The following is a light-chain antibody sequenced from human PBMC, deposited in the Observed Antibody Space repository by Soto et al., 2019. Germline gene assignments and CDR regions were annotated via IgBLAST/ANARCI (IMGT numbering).Light chain of an antibody. J-gene: IGLJ2*01. CDR3: CSYAGSSTKV. V-gene: IGLV2-23*02. Sequence: QSVLTQPASVSGSPGQSITISCTGTSSDVGSNNLVSWYQQHPGKAPKLIIYDVSKRPSGVSNRFSGSNAGNAASLTSSGLPAEDEADYYCCSYAGSSTKVFGGGTKLTVL. CDR1: SSDVGSNNL. CDR2: DVS.